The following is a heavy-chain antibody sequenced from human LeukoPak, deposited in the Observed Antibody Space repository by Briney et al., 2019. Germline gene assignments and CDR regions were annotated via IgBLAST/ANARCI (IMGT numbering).Heavy chain of an antibody. CDR1: GYTFTGYY. J-gene: IGHJ4*02. Sequence: ASAKVSCKASGYTFTGYYMHWVRQAPGQGLEWMGWINPNSGGTNYAQKFQGRVTMTRDTSISTAYMELSRLRSDDTAVYYCARIPEYSSSSAHYWGQGTLVTVSS. V-gene: IGHV1-2*02. CDR3: ARIPEYSSSSAHY. D-gene: IGHD6-6*01. CDR2: INPNSGGT.